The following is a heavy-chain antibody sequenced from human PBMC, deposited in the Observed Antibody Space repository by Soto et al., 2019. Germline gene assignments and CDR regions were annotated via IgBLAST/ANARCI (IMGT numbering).Heavy chain of an antibody. D-gene: IGHD2-2*01. J-gene: IGHJ4*02. CDR3: AKSSIVVVPAAMPAFSPVDY. V-gene: IGHV3-23*01. Sequence: GGSLRLSCAASGFTFSSYAMSWVRQAPGKGLEWVSAISGSGGSTYYADSVKGRFTISRDNSKNTLYLQMNSLRAEDTAVYYCAKSSIVVVPAAMPAFSPVDYWGQGTLVTVSS. CDR2: ISGSGGST. CDR1: GFTFSSYA.